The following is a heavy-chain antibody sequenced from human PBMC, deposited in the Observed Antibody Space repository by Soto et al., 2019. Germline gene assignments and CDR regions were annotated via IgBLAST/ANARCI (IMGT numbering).Heavy chain of an antibody. CDR1: GFSLSTSGVG. CDR3: AHSANIGAIFGVVITHYFDY. D-gene: IGHD3-3*01. J-gene: IGHJ4*02. V-gene: IGHV2-5*02. Sequence: QITLKESGPTLVKPTQTLTLTCTFSGFSLSTSGVGVGWIRQPPGKALEWLALIYWDDDKRYSPSLKSRLTITKDTSKNQVVLTMTNMDPVDTATYYCAHSANIGAIFGVVITHYFDYWGQGTLVTVSS. CDR2: IYWDDDK.